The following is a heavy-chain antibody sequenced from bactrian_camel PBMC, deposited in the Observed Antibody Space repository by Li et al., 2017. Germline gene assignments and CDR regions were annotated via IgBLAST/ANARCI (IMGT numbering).Heavy chain of an antibody. D-gene: IGHD1*01. V-gene: IGHV3S1*01. Sequence: HVQLVESGGGLVQTGGSLTLSCAAAGFTLANYWMYWVRQPPGKGLEWVSGINTRGDTTYYADSVKGRFTISQDNAKNTLYLQMNSLKPEDTAMYYCAADLPWYDGVCTYKYMGQGTQVTVS. CDR1: GFTLANYW. CDR2: INTRGDTT. J-gene: IGHJ4*01.